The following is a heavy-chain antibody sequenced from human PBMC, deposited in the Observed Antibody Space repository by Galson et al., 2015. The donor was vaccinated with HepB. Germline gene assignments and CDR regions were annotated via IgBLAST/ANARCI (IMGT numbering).Heavy chain of an antibody. V-gene: IGHV2-5*01. CDR1: GFSLSTSGVG. J-gene: IGHJ3*02. CDR2: IYWNDDK. D-gene: IGHD1-1*01. Sequence: PALVKPTQTLTLTCTFSGFSLSTSGVGVGWIRQPPGKALEWLALIYWNDDKRYSPSLKSRLTITKDTSKNQVVLTMTNMDPVDTATYYCAHSHDAKLERRIAFDIWGQGTMVTVSS. CDR3: AHSHDAKLERRIAFDI.